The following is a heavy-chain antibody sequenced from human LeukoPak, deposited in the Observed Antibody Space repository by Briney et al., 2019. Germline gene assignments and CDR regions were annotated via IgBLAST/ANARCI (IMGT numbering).Heavy chain of an antibody. CDR3: ARAVFTIFGVVQTFDY. J-gene: IGHJ4*02. CDR1: GYTFTSYG. D-gene: IGHD3-3*01. V-gene: IGHV1-18*01. CDR2: ISAYNGNT. Sequence: GASVMVSCKASGYTFTSYGISWVRQAPGQGLEWMGWISAYNGNTNYAQKLQGRVTMTTDTSTSTAYMELRSLRSDDTAVYYCARAVFTIFGVVQTFDYWGQGTLVTVSS.